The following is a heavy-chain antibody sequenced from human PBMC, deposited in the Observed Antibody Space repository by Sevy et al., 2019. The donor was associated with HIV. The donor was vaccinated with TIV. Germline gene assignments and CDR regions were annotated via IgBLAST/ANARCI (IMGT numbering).Heavy chain of an antibody. J-gene: IGHJ3*01. CDR3: ARPYGSGSWEAFDL. V-gene: IGHV3-21*01. Sequence: GGSLRLSCAASGFTFSTYMMNWVRQAPGKGLEWVSSISGSSNYIYYADSVKGGFTISRDNAKNSLFLQMNSLRVEDTAVYYCARPYGSGSWEAFDLWGQGTMVTVSS. CDR1: GFTFSTYM. D-gene: IGHD3-10*01. CDR2: ISGSSNYI.